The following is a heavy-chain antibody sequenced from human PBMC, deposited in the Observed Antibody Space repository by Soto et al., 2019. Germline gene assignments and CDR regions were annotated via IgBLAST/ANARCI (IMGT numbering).Heavy chain of an antibody. CDR1: GGSISSGDYY. D-gene: IGHD6-13*01. CDR2: IYYSGST. Sequence: SETLSLTCTVSGGSISSGDYYWSWIRQPPGKGLEWIGYIYYSGSTYYNPSLKSRVTIAVDTSTNQFSLKLSSVTAADTAVYYCAREGPPSSSWYGRWFDPWGQGTLVTVSS. CDR3: AREGPPSSSWYGRWFDP. V-gene: IGHV4-30-4*01. J-gene: IGHJ5*02.